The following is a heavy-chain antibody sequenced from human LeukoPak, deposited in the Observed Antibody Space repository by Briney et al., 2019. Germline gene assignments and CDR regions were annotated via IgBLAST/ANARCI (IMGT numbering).Heavy chain of an antibody. D-gene: IGHD3-3*01. V-gene: IGHV4-34*01. CDR3: ATTDYDFWSGYYSVNYFYYMDV. Sequence: SETLSLTCAVYGGSFSGYYWSWIRQPPGKGPEWIGEINHSGSTNYNPSLKSRVTISVDTSKNQFALKLSSVRAADTAVYYCATTDYDFWSGYYSVNYFYYMDVWGKGTTVTVSS. CDR1: GGSFSGYY. CDR2: INHSGST. J-gene: IGHJ6*03.